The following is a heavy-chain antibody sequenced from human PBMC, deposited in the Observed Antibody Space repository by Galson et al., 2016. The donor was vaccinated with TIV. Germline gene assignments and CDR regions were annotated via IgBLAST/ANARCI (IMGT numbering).Heavy chain of an antibody. CDR3: TLLQEHL. J-gene: IGHJ6*01. D-gene: IGHD1-14*01. CDR1: GGIFRRHA. CDR2: IIAIFGPT. Sequence: SVKVSCKVSGGIFRRHAISWVRQAPGQGLEWMGGIIAIFGPTDYAQKFQGRFTITADESTSTVYMELSSLNQGPIGLPPGTLLQEHLWG. V-gene: IGHV1-69*13.